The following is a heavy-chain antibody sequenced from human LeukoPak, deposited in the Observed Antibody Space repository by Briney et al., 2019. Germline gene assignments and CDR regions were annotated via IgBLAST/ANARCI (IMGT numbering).Heavy chain of an antibody. V-gene: IGHV3-48*01. D-gene: IGHD3-22*01. Sequence: GGSLRLSCAASGFTFSSYSMNWVRQAPGNGLEWVSYISSSSSTIYYADSVKGRFTISRDNAKNSLYLQMNSLRAEDTAVYYCARADLGYYDSSGYYTPRWFDYWGQGTLVTVSS. CDR2: ISSSSSTI. J-gene: IGHJ4*02. CDR3: ARADLGYYDSSGYYTPRWFDY. CDR1: GFTFSSYS.